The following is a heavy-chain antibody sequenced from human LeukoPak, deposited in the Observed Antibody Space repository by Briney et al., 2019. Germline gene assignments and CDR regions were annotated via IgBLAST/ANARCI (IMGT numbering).Heavy chain of an antibody. CDR2: INPSGGST. CDR1: GYTFTSYY. V-gene: IGHV1-46*01. J-gene: IGHJ5*02. D-gene: IGHD6-13*01. Sequence: SVKVSCKASGYTFTSYYMHWVRQAPGQGLEWMGIINPSGGSTSHAHKIQGRVTMTRDTSTSTVYMELSSLRSEDTAVYYSAATGGYSSSWYRSTRNNWFDPWGQGTLVTVSS. CDR3: AATGGYSSSWYRSTRNNWFDP.